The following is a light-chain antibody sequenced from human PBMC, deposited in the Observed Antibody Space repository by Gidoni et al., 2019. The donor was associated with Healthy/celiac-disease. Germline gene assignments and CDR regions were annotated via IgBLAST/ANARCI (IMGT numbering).Light chain of an antibody. Sequence: EIVLTQSPGTLSLSPGERATLSCRASQSVSSSYLACYQQNPGQAPRLLIYGASSRATGIPDRFSGSGSGTDFTLTISRLEPEDFAVYYCQQYGSSPRTFGQGTKLEIK. CDR3: QQYGSSPRT. CDR2: GAS. V-gene: IGKV3-20*01. J-gene: IGKJ2*01. CDR1: QSVSSSY.